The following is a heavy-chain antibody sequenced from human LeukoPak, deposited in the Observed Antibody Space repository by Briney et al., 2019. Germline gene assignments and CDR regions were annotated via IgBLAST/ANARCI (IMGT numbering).Heavy chain of an antibody. CDR3: ARVQGSGLLRWY. V-gene: IGHV3-66*01. CDR1: GFTVSSNY. Sequence: GASLRLSCTASGFTVSSNYMTWVRQAPGKGLEWVSVTYSDGSTYYTDSVKGRFTISRDNSKSTLYLQMNSLRVEDTAVYYCARVQGSGLLRWYWGQGTLVTVAS. D-gene: IGHD2-15*01. CDR2: TYSDGST. J-gene: IGHJ4*02.